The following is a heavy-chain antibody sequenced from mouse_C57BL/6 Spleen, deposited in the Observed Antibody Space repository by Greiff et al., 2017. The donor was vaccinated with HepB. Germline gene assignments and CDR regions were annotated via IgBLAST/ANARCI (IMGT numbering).Heavy chain of an antibody. Sequence: QVQLKQPGAELVKPGASVKLSCKASGYTFTSYWMHWVKQRPGRGLEWIGRIDPNSGGTKYNEKFKSKATLTVDKPSSTAYMQLSSLTSEDSAVYYCARRVTTPTGYFDVWGTGTTVTVSS. CDR1: GYTFTSYW. D-gene: IGHD1-2*01. V-gene: IGHV1-72*01. CDR3: ARRVTTPTGYFDV. J-gene: IGHJ1*03. CDR2: IDPNSGGT.